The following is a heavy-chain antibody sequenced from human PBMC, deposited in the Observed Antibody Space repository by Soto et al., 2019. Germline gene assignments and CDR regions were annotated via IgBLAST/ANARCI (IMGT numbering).Heavy chain of an antibody. D-gene: IGHD3-9*01. V-gene: IGHV4-4*02. Sequence: PSETLSLTCAVSGGSISSTNWWSWVRQSPGKGLEWIGEIYHNGSPDYNPSLSSRVTISVDQSKAHVFLKLTSVTAADTAVYFCARACYYDWCFDVWGLGTPVTVSS. CDR2: IYHNGSP. CDR3: ARACYYDWCFDV. CDR1: GGSISSTNW. J-gene: IGHJ4*02.